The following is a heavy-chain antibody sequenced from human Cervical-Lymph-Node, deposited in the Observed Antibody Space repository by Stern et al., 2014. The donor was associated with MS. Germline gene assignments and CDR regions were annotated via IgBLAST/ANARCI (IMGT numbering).Heavy chain of an antibody. CDR1: GFTFDDYA. Sequence: EVQLVESGGGLVQPGRSLRLSCAASGFTFDDYAMHWVRQAPGKGLEWVSGINWNSGTISYADSVKGRFTISRDNAKNSLYLQMNSLRAEDTALYYCARVVAGIAVSGSYFDYWGQGTLVTVSS. CDR3: ARVVAGIAVSGSYFDY. D-gene: IGHD6-19*01. V-gene: IGHV3-9*01. J-gene: IGHJ4*02. CDR2: INWNSGTI.